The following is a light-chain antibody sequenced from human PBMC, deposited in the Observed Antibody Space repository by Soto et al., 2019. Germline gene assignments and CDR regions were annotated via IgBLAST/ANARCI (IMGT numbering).Light chain of an antibody. CDR1: QSVGSN. J-gene: IGKJ3*01. CDR2: GAS. V-gene: IGKV3-15*01. Sequence: EIVMTQSPAPLSVSPGARATLSCRASQSVGSNLAWYQQKPGQAPRLLIFGASSRATGVPARFSGSGSGTEFTLTINSLQSEDFAVYFCQQYDNLPLTFGPGAKVAIK. CDR3: QQYDNLPLT.